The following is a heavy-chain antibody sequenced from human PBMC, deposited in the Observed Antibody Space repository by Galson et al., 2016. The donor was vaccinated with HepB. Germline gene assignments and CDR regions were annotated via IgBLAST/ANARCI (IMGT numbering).Heavy chain of an antibody. CDR2: MNPNSGNT. D-gene: IGHD3-22*01. J-gene: IGHJ2*01. Sequence: SVKVSCKASGYTFTNYDINWVRQATGQGLEWMGWMNPNSGNTGYSQKFQVRVTMTRNTSISTAYMELSSLRSEDPAVYYCARRHYSDSSDYSPLVNWYFDLWGRGTLVTVSS. CDR1: GYTFTNYD. V-gene: IGHV1-8*01. CDR3: ARRHYSDSSDYSPLVNWYFDL.